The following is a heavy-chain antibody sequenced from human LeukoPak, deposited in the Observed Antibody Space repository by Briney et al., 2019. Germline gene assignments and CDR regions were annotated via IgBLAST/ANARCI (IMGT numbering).Heavy chain of an antibody. Sequence: GRSLRLSCASSGFTFSNFGMHWVRQAPGKGLEWVAVISYDGSNKYYADSVKGRFIISRDNSKNTLYLQMDSLRAGDSALYYCANYVSSNYSHDAFDIWGQGTMVTVSS. J-gene: IGHJ3*02. CDR2: ISYDGSNK. CDR3: ANYVSSNYSHDAFDI. CDR1: GFTFSNFG. V-gene: IGHV3-30*18. D-gene: IGHD4-11*01.